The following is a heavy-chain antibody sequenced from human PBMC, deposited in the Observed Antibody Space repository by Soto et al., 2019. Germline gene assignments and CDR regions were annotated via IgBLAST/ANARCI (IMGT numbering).Heavy chain of an antibody. CDR2: IYYSGST. Sequence: SEDPCLPRTVSGGFLSRNRYLVGRVLQPPGKGLEWIGTIYYSGSTYYNPSLKSRVTISVDTSKNQFSLKLSSVTAADTAVYYCARHRRGYSYGGAFDIWGQGTMVTVSS. CDR1: GGFLSRNRYL. J-gene: IGHJ3*02. D-gene: IGHD5-18*01. CDR3: ARHRRGYSYGGAFDI. V-gene: IGHV4-39*01.